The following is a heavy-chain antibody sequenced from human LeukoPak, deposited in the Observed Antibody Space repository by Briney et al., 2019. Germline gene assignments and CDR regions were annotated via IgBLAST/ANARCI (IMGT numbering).Heavy chain of an antibody. J-gene: IGHJ4*02. CDR3: AKEDPAIILGIDY. CDR1: GFTFSSYA. D-gene: IGHD5-18*01. Sequence: GGSLRLSCAASGFTFSSYAMGWVRQAPGKGLEWVSAVTGSGGSTYYADSVRGRFTISRDNSKNTLFLQLDSLRVEDTAVYYCAKEDPAIILGIDYWGQGALVIVSS. V-gene: IGHV3-23*01. CDR2: VTGSGGST.